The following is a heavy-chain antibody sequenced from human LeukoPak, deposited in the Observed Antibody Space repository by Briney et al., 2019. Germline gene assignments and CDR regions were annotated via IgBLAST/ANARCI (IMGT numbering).Heavy chain of an antibody. J-gene: IGHJ5*02. V-gene: IGHV1-8*01. CDR1: GYTFTNYD. D-gene: IGHD2-15*01. CDR2: MNPNGGHT. CDR3: ARGCNGVSCYSGSNWFDT. Sequence: ASVKVSCKTSGYTFTNYDINWVRQAPGQGLEWMGWMNPNGGHTGYAQKFQGRVTMTRDTSISTAYMELHNLRSDDTAIYYCARGCNGVSCYSGSNWFDTWGLGTLVTVSS.